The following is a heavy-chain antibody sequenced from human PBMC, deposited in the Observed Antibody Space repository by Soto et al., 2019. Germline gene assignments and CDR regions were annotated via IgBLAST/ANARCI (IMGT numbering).Heavy chain of an antibody. D-gene: IGHD6-6*01. Sequence: EVQLVESGGGLVKPGRSLRLSCTASGFIFGDYAMSWFRQAPGKGLEWVGFIRSKPYGETTEYAASVKGRFTISRDDSKSIAYLQLNGLKTEDTAVYYCSSPPLFEYSSTSSELWGQGTLVAVSS. CDR3: SSPPLFEYSSTSSEL. CDR1: GFIFGDYA. V-gene: IGHV3-49*05. J-gene: IGHJ4*02. CDR2: IRSKPYGETT.